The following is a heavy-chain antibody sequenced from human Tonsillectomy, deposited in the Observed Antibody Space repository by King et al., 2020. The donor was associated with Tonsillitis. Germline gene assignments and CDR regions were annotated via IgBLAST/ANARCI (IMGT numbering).Heavy chain of an antibody. CDR2: IIPIVGIA. J-gene: IGHJ3*02. D-gene: IGHD3-10*01. CDR1: GGTFTSYA. CDR3: ARDITMVRGVIMDAFDI. V-gene: IGHV1-69*09. Sequence: QLVQSGAEVKKPGSSLKVSCKASGGTFTSYAISWVRQAPGQGLEWMGRIIPIVGIANYAQKFQGRVTITADKSTSTAYMELSSLRSEDTAVYYCARDITMVRGVIMDAFDIWGQGTMVTVSS.